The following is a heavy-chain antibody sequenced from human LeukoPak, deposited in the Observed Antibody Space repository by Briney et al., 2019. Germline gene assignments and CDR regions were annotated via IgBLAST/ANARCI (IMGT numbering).Heavy chain of an antibody. J-gene: IGHJ4*02. CDR1: GGSISSYY. D-gene: IGHD3-10*01. CDR3: ARAVHYSGTSDQYTGGWYYFDF. CDR2: INYSGSS. V-gene: IGHV4-59*01. Sequence: KASETLSLTCTVSGGSISSYYWSWIRQPPGKGLEWIGNINYSGSSNSNPSLKSRATISVDMSRKHFFLDLISVTAADTAVYYCARAVHYSGTSDQYTGGWYYFDFWGQGTRVTVSS.